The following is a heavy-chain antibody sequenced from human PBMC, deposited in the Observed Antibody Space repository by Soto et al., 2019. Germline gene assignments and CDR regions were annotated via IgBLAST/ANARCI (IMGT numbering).Heavy chain of an antibody. D-gene: IGHD6-13*01. CDR2: IYYSGST. J-gene: IGHJ3*02. Sequence: SETLSLTCTVSGGSISGYYWSWIRQPPGKGLEWIGYIYYSGSTNYNPSLKSRVTISVDTSKNQFSLKLSSVTAADTAVYYCARDMGSSSSWYGAFDIWGQGTMVTVSS. CDR3: ARDMGSSSSWYGAFDI. V-gene: IGHV4-59*01. CDR1: GGSISGYY.